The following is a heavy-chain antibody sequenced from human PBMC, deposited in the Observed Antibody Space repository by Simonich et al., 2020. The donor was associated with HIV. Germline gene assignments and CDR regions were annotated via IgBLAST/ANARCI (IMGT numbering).Heavy chain of an antibody. Sequence: GGVVQPGRSLRLSCAASGFTFRHYGMHWVRQAPGKGLEWVAVIWYDGRKEYYADSVKGRFTISRDNSKNTLYLQMNSLRAEDTAGYYCARCRYFYDGSGSRRNHYQYYMDVWGKGTTVTVSS. CDR1: GFTFRHYG. CDR3: ARCRYFYDGSGSRRNHYQYYMDV. V-gene: IGHV3-33*08. CDR2: IWYDGRKE. D-gene: IGHD3-22*01. J-gene: IGHJ6*03.